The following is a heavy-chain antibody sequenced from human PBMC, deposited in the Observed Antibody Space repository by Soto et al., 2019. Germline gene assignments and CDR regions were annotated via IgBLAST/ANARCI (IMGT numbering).Heavy chain of an antibody. Sequence: GESLTISCKGSEYSFTSYLIGWVRQMPGKGLEWMGIIYPGDSDTRYSPSFQGQVTISADKSISTDYLQWSSLKASDTAMYYCARELYYYDSSGYDAGHIWGEWRMVTV. CDR1: EYSFTSYL. CDR2: IYPGDSDT. D-gene: IGHD3-22*01. V-gene: IGHV5-51*01. CDR3: ARELYYYDSSGYDAGHI. J-gene: IGHJ3*02.